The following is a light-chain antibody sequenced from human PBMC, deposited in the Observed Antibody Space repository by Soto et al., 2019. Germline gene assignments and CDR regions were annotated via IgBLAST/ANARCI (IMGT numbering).Light chain of an antibody. CDR1: QSVSSN. CDR2: GAS. J-gene: IGKJ4*01. Sequence: EIVMTQSPATLSVSPGERATLSCRASQSVSSNLAWYQQKPGQAPWLLIYGASIRATGIPARFSGSGSGTEFTLTISSLQSEDFAVYYCQQYNNWPPEVTFGGGTKVEIK. V-gene: IGKV3D-15*01. CDR3: QQYNNWPPEVT.